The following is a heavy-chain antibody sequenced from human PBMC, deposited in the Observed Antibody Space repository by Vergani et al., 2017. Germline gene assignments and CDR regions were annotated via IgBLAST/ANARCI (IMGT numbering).Heavy chain of an antibody. CDR3: ARRNGVGSTWYVFDY. J-gene: IGHJ4*02. CDR2: IYPVDSDT. CDR1: GYSFTSYW. D-gene: IGHD6-13*01. V-gene: IGHV5-51*01. Sequence: EVQLVPSGAEVKKPGESLKISCKGSGYSFTSYWIGWVRQMPGKGLEWMGIIYPVDSDTRYSPSFQGQVTISADKSISTAYLPWSSLKASDTAMYYCARRNGVGSTWYVFDYWGQGTLVTVSS.